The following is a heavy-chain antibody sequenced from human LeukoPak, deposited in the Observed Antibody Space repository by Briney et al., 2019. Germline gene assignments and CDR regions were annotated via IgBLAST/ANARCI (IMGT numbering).Heavy chain of an antibody. J-gene: IGHJ6*03. V-gene: IGHV4-34*01. CDR2: INHNGGP. D-gene: IGHD3-9*01. CDR1: GGSSSGYY. CDR3: ARGGGNLLPFFDPKYYYYMDV. Sequence: SETLSLTCAVYGGSSSGYYWSWIRQPPGKGLEWLAEINHNGGPNYNASLTSRVTVYVDTSKNQVSLKLSSVTAADTAVYYCARGGGNLLPFFDPKYYYYMDVWGKGTTVTVSS.